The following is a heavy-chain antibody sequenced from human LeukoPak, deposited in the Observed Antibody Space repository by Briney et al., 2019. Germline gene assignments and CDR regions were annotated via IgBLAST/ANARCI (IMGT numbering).Heavy chain of an antibody. D-gene: IGHD2-2*01. Sequence: GRSLRLSCAASGFSVSNNYMNWVRQAPGKGLEWVSVIHSDGNTYYADSVKGRFTISRDNAKNSLYLQMNSLRAEDTAVYYCASGDIVVVPAVMDVWGQGTTVTVSS. CDR3: ASGDIVVVPAVMDV. CDR2: IHSDGNT. V-gene: IGHV3-53*01. J-gene: IGHJ6*02. CDR1: GFSVSNNY.